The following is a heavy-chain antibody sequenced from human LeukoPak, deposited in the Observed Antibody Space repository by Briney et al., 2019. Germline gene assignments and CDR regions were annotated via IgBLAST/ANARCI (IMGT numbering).Heavy chain of an antibody. CDR2: ISYDGSNK. CDR1: GFTFSSYG. CDR3: ARDLPWFDS. J-gene: IGHJ5*01. V-gene: IGHV3-30*03. Sequence: PGRSLRLSCAASGFTFSSYGMHWVRQAPGKGLQWVAFISYDGSNKYYVDPVKGRFTISRDNSKNTLYLQTNSLRAEDTAVYYCARDLPWFDSWGQGTLVTVSS.